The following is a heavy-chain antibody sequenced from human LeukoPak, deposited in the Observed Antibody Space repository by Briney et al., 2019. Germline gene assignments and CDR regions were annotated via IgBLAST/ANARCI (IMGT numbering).Heavy chain of an antibody. CDR2: ISYDGSNK. CDR1: GFTFSSYA. D-gene: IGHD3-22*01. J-gene: IGHJ5*02. V-gene: IGHV3-30-3*01. Sequence: GGSLRLSCAASGFTFSSYAMHWVRQAPGKGLEWVAVISYDGSNKYYADSVKGRFTISRDNSKNTLYLQMNSLRAEDTAVYYCASAHYYDRLDPWGQGTLVTVSS. CDR3: ASAHYYDRLDP.